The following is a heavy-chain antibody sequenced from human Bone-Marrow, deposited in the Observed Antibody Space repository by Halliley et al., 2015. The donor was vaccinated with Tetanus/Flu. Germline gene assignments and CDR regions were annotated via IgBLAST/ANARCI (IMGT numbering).Heavy chain of an antibody. Sequence: WMGRIDPGGSYTKYSPSFQGHVTISVDKSISTAFLQWSRLKASDTAMYYCAGDGSGSFYFDYWGQGTLVTVSS. CDR2: IDPGGSYT. CDR3: AGDGSGSFYFDY. V-gene: IGHV5-10-1*01. D-gene: IGHD3-10*01. J-gene: IGHJ4*02.